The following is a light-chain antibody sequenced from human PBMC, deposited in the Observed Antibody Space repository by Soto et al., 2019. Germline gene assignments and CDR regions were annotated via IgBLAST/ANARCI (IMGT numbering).Light chain of an antibody. J-gene: IGKJ1*01. CDR2: GAS. Sequence: EVVLTQSPDTLSLPPGERATLSCRASQSISSYLAWYQQKPGQAPRLLIYGASSRATDIPDRFSGSGSGTDFTLTISRLEPEDFAVYYCQQYGSSPPTFGQGTKVDI. CDR1: QSISSY. V-gene: IGKV3-20*01. CDR3: QQYGSSPPT.